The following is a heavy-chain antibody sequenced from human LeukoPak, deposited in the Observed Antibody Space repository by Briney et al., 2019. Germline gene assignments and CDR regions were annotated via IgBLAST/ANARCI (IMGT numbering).Heavy chain of an antibody. Sequence: PGGSLRLSCAASGFTFSRYEMNWVRQAPGKGLEWVSYISSSGSTIYYADSVKGRFTISRDNAKNSLYLQMNSLRAEDTAVYYCASDVVVVAATPLGAFDIWGQGTMVTVSS. CDR1: GFTFSRYE. CDR3: ASDVVVVAATPLGAFDI. V-gene: IGHV3-48*03. D-gene: IGHD2-15*01. CDR2: ISSSGSTI. J-gene: IGHJ3*02.